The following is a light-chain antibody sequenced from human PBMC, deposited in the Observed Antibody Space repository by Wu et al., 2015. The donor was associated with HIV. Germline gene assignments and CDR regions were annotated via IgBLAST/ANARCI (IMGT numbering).Light chain of an antibody. CDR2: KAS. V-gene: IGKV1-5*03. CDR1: QSIDTW. Sequence: DIQMTQSPSTLSASVGDRVTITCRASQSIDTWLAWYQQKPGKAPNLLIYKASSLQSGVPSRFSGTGSGTEFTLTVSSLQPDDFATYYCQQLNTYPLTFGGGTKVEIK. J-gene: IGKJ4*01. CDR3: QQLNTYPLT.